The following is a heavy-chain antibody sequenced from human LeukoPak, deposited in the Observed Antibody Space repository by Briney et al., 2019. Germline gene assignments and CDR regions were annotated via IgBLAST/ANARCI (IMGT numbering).Heavy chain of an antibody. J-gene: IGHJ4*02. V-gene: IGHV4-39*07. CDR1: GGSISSSSYY. Sequence: SETLPLTCTVSGGSISSSSYYWGWIRQPPGKGLEWIGSIYYSGSTYYNPSLKSRVTISVDTSKNQFSLKLSSVTAADTAVYYCARGPPPDFDYWGQGTLVTVSS. CDR3: ARGPPPDFDY. CDR2: IYYSGST.